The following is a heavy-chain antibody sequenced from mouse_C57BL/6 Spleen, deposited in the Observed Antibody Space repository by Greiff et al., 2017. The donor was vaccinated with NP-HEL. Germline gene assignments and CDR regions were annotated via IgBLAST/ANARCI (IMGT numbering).Heavy chain of an antibody. V-gene: IGHV1-47*01. CDR1: GYTFTTYP. Sequence: QVQLQQPGAELVKPGASVKMSCKASGYTFTTYPIEWVKQNHGKSLEWIGNFHPYNDDTKYNEKFKGKATLTVEKSSSTVYLELSRLTSDDSAVYYSGRRGDYDSFAYWGQGTLVTVSA. D-gene: IGHD2-4*01. CDR2: FHPYNDDT. J-gene: IGHJ3*01. CDR3: GRRGDYDSFAY.